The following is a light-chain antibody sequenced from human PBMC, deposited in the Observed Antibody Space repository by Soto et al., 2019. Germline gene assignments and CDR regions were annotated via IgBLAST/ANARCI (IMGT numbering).Light chain of an antibody. CDR3: QQYKSYSHT. CDR1: ETISTW. V-gene: IGKV1-5*01. CDR2: DAS. J-gene: IGKJ2*01. Sequence: DIQMTQSPSTLSASVGARVTITCRVSETISTWLAWYQQKPGKAPKLLIFDASSLESGVPSRFSGSGSGTEFTLTISSLQPDDFATYYCQQYKSYSHTFGQGTKLEIK.